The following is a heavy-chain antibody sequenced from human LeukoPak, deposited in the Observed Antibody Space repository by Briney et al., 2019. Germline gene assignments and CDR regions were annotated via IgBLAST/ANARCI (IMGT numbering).Heavy chain of an antibody. J-gene: IGHJ4*02. Sequence: ASVKVSCKASGYTFTSYGISWVRQAPGQGLEWMGIINPSGGSTSYAQKFQGRVTMTRDTSISTAYMELSRLRSDDTAVYYCARDDSTFGELHYFDYWGQGTLVTVSS. CDR3: ARDDSTFGELHYFDY. CDR2: INPSGGST. CDR1: GYTFTSYG. V-gene: IGHV1-46*01. D-gene: IGHD1-26*01.